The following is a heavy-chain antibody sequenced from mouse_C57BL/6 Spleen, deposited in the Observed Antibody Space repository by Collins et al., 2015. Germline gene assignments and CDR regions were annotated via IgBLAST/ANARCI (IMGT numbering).Heavy chain of an antibody. CDR2: IDPSDSYT. CDR3: ARKLSDY. Sequence: QVQLQQPGAELVKPGASVKLSCKASGYTFTSYWMQWVKQRPGQGLEWIGEIDPSDSYTNYNQKFKGKATLTVDTSSSTAYMQLSSLTSEDSAVYYCARKLSDYWGQGTSVTVSS. CDR1: GYTFTSYW. J-gene: IGHJ4*01. V-gene: IGHV1-50*01.